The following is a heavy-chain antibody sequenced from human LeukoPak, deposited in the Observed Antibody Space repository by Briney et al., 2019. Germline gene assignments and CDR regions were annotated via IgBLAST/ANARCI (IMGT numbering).Heavy chain of an antibody. CDR1: GGSISSYY. CDR2: IYYSGST. V-gene: IGHV4-59*01. J-gene: IGHJ4*02. D-gene: IGHD2-15*01. CDR3: ARGYCSGGSCVDY. Sequence: SETLSRTCTVSGGSISSYYWSWIRQPPGKGLEWIGYIYYSGSTNYNPSLKSRVTISVDTSKNQFSLKLSSVTAADTAVYYCARGYCSGGSCVDYWGQGTLVTVSS.